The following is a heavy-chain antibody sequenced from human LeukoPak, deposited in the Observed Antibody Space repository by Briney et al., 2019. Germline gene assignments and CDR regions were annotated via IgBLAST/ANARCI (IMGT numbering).Heavy chain of an antibody. Sequence: SETLSLTFTVSGGSISDSYLSWIRQPAGKGLEWIGRMYVTGTTNYNPSLRSRVTMSMDTSKNQFTLRLSSVTAADTAVFYCARESYYDSSGYSEGMDVWGQGTTVIVSS. J-gene: IGHJ6*02. V-gene: IGHV4-4*07. D-gene: IGHD3-22*01. CDR2: MYVTGTT. CDR1: GGSISDSY. CDR3: ARESYYDSSGYSEGMDV.